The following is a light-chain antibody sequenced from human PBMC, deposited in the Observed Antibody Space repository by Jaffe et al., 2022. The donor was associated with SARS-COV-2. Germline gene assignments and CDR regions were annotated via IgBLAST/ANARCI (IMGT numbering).Light chain of an antibody. CDR1: QSVSSIY. CDR2: GAS. CDR3: QQFGSSPPRT. J-gene: IGKJ1*01. V-gene: IGKV3-20*01. Sequence: EIVLTQSPGTLSLSPGERATLSCRASQSVSSIYLAWYQQKPGQAPRLLIYGASSRATGIPDRFSGGGSGTDFTLTISRLEPEDFAVYYCQQFGSSPPRTFGQGTKVEIK.